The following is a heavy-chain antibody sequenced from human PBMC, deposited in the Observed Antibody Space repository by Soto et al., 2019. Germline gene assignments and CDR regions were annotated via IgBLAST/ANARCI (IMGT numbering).Heavy chain of an antibody. V-gene: IGHV3-23*01. Sequence: EVQLLESGGGLVQPGGSLRLSCAASGFTFSSYAMSWVRQAPGKGLEWVSAISGSGGSTYYADSVKGRFTISRDNSKKTFYRKMNGRRAGDRAVYYGAKHRPRYWSGGSGGCFASGGRGTLVTVPS. J-gene: IGHJ4*02. CDR2: ISGSGGST. CDR1: GFTFSSYA. D-gene: IGHD2-15*01. CDR3: AKHRPRYWSGGSGGCFAS.